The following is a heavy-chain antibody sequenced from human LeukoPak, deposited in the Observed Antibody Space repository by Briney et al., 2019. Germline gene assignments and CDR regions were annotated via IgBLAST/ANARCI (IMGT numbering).Heavy chain of an antibody. D-gene: IGHD3-10*01. V-gene: IGHV3-48*01. J-gene: IGHJ4*02. CDR2: ISSSGAII. Sequence: GGSLRLSCAASRFTFSSYALNWVRQAPGKGLEWVSYISSSGAIIDYADSVKGRFTVSRDNAKNSLYLQMNSLRAEDTAVYYCARGWRYYGSGSYYNPYFDYWGQGTLVTVSS. CDR1: RFTFSSYA. CDR3: ARGWRYYGSGSYYNPYFDY.